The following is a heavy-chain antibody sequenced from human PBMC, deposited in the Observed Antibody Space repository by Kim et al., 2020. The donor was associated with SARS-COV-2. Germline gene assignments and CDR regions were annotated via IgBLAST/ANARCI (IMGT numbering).Heavy chain of an antibody. D-gene: IGHD3-10*02. Sequence: GGSLRLSCAASGFTFSSYSMNWVRQAPGKGLEWVSYISSSSSTIYYADSVKGRFTISRDNAKNSLYLQMNSLRAEDTAVYYCARDRLSGDSLNWFDSWGQGTLVTVSS. CDR3: ARDRLSGDSLNWFDS. V-gene: IGHV3-48*04. J-gene: IGHJ5*01. CDR1: GFTFSSYS. CDR2: ISSSSSTI.